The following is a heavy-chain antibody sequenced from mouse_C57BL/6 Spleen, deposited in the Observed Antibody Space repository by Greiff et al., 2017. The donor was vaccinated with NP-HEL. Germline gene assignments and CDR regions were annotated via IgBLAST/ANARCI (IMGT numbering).Heavy chain of an antibody. Sequence: VKLVESGAELVRPGASVTLSCKASGYTFTDYEMHWVKQTPVHGLEWIGAIDPETGGTAYNQKFKGKAILTADKSSSTAYMELRSLTSEDSAVYYCTREGVYDGYYLFAYWGQGTLVTVSA. V-gene: IGHV1-15*01. CDR3: TREGVYDGYYLFAY. CDR2: IDPETGGT. D-gene: IGHD2-3*01. CDR1: GYTFTDYE. J-gene: IGHJ3*01.